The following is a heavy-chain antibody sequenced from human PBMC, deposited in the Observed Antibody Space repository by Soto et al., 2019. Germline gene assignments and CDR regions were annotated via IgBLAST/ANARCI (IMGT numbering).Heavy chain of an antibody. V-gene: IGHV2-5*02. CDR3: AHTPLKIRYSSGWSRPYGMDV. CDR1: GFSLSTSGVG. CDR2: IYWDDDK. Sequence: SGPTLVNPTHTLTLTCTFSGFSLSTSGVGVGWIRQPPGKALEWLALIYWDDDKRYSPSLKSRLTITKDTSKNQVVLTMTNMDPVDTATYYCAHTPLKIRYSSGWSRPYGMDVWGKGTTVTVSS. J-gene: IGHJ6*04. D-gene: IGHD6-19*01.